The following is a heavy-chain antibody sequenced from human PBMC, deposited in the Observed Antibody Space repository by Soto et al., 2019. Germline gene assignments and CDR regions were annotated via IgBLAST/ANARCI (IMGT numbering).Heavy chain of an antibody. Sequence: SETLSLTCTVSGGSISSGDYYWSWIRQPPGKGLEWIGYIYYSGSTYYNPSLKSRVTISVDTSKNQFSLKLSSVTAADTAVYYCARDASDYYDSSGYYYSYFDYWGQGTLVTVSS. J-gene: IGHJ4*02. CDR2: IYYSGST. CDR1: GGSISSGDYY. CDR3: ARDASDYYDSSGYYYSYFDY. D-gene: IGHD3-22*01. V-gene: IGHV4-30-4*01.